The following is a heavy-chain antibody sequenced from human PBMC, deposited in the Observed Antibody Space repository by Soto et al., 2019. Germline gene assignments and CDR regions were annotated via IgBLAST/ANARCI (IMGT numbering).Heavy chain of an antibody. CDR2: ISYNGRNK. CDR3: ARRSRIRDRSQFDIDP. V-gene: IGHV3-30*04. Sequence: QVQLVESGGDVVQPGRSLRLSCAASGFTFSFYAMHWVRQAPGKGLEWVAVISYNGRNKHYVDSVKGRFTISRDNSQDTEYLQVDSVRRDDTAVYCCARRSRIRDRSQFDIDPWGHGTLVTFSS. CDR1: GFTFSFYA. D-gene: IGHD2-15*01. J-gene: IGHJ5*02.